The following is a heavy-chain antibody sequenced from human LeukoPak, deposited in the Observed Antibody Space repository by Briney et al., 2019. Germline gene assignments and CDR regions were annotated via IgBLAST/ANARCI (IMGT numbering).Heavy chain of an antibody. CDR3: AKNSRIGYCSSTSCLNAFDI. Sequence: PGGSLRLSCAASGFTFSSYAMRWVRQAPGKGLEWVSAISGSGGSTYYADSVEGRFTISRDKTKNTVYLQMNSLRAEDTAVYYCAKNSRIGYCSSTSCLNAFDIWGQGTMVTVSS. V-gene: IGHV3-23*01. CDR1: GFTFSSYA. CDR2: ISGSGGST. D-gene: IGHD2-2*03. J-gene: IGHJ3*02.